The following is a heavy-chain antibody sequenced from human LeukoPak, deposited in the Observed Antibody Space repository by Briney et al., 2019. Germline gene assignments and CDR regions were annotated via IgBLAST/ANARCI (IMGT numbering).Heavy chain of an antibody. CDR1: GFTFSSYA. Sequence: GSLRLSCAASGFTFSSYAMSWVRQAPGKGLEWVSAISGSGGSTYYADSVKGRFTISRDNSKNTLYLQMNSLRAEDTAVYYCAKDQGRYYYDSSGYPDYWGQGTLVTVSS. CDR3: AKDQGRYYYDSSGYPDY. D-gene: IGHD3-22*01. CDR2: ISGSGGST. V-gene: IGHV3-23*01. J-gene: IGHJ4*02.